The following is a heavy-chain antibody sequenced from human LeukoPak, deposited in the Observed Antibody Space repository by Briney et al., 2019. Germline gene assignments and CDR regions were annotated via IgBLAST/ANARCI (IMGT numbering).Heavy chain of an antibody. D-gene: IGHD5-12*01. Sequence: SETLSLTCTVSGGSISSGTYYWSWIRQPAGKGLEWIGRIYPSVSTNYNPSLKSRVTISVDTSKNQFFLKLSSVTAADTAVYYCASGYDLGGLVDYWGQGTLVTVSS. CDR2: IYPSVST. J-gene: IGHJ4*02. V-gene: IGHV4-61*02. CDR3: ASGYDLGGLVDY. CDR1: GGSISSGTYY.